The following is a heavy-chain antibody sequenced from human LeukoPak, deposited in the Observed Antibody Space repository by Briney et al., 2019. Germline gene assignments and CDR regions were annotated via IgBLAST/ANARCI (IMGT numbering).Heavy chain of an antibody. CDR2: IKQDGSEE. D-gene: IGHD2-15*01. CDR1: GFTFSNFW. J-gene: IGHJ4*02. V-gene: IGHV3-7*01. Sequence: PGGSLRLSCAPSGFTFSNFWMSWVRQAPGKGLEWVANIKQDGSEENYVDSVKGRFTISRDNAKNSLNLQMNSLRVEDTAVYYCARGGWYSEYWGQGTVVTVSS. CDR3: ARGGWYSEY.